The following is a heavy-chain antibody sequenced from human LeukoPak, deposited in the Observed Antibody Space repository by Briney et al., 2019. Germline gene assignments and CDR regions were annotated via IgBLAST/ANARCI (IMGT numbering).Heavy chain of an antibody. CDR2: MNPNSGNT. V-gene: IGHV1-8*03. CDR1: GYTFTSYD. CDR3: ARGVRTYSSGWDRYYYYYYYMDV. Sequence: GASVKVSCKASGYTFTSYDINWVRQATGQGLEWMGWMNPNSGNTGYAQKFQGRVTITRNTSISTAYMELSSLRSEDTAVYYCARGVRTYSSGWDRYYYYYYYMDVWGKGTTVTVSS. D-gene: IGHD6-19*01. J-gene: IGHJ6*03.